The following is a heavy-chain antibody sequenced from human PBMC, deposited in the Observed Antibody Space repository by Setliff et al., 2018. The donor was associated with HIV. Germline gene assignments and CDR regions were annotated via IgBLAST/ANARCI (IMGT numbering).Heavy chain of an antibody. J-gene: IGHJ5*02. CDR1: GYTFTGYY. D-gene: IGHD2-2*01. V-gene: IGHV1-2*02. CDR3: ARDFGGYCSSMSCPGLFDP. CDR2: INPNSGGT. Sequence: GASVKVSCKASGYTFTGYYMHWVRQAPGQGLEWMGWINPNSGGTTYAQKFQGRVTITTDESTSTAYMELSGLRSEDTAVYYCARDFGGYCSSMSCPGLFDPWGQGTLVTVSS.